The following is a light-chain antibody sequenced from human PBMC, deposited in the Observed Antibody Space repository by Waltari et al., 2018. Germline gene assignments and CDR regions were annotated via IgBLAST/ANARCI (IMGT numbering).Light chain of an antibody. Sequence: IQMTQSPSSLSASVGYTVTPTCRASQSISTYLHRYQQKKPGKAPKLVISTASHLETGVPSRFSGGGSGTDFTLTISSLQPEDFATYFCQQTYSLPLTFGGGTTMEIK. V-gene: IGKV1-39*01. CDR1: QSISTY. CDR3: QQTYSLPLT. CDR2: TAS. J-gene: IGKJ4*01.